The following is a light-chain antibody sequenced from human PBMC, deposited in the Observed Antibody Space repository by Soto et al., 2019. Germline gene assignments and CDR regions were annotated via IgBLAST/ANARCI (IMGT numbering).Light chain of an antibody. CDR2: AAS. J-gene: IGKJ1*01. CDR3: QKYDSAPT. CDR1: QGISNS. V-gene: IGKV1-27*01. Sequence: DVQLTQSPSSLSASVGDRVTITCRASQGISNSLAWYQQKSGKIPKLLITAASTLQSGVPFRFSGSMSGTDFTLTISSLQPEDVATYYCQKYDSAPTFGPGTKVDIK.